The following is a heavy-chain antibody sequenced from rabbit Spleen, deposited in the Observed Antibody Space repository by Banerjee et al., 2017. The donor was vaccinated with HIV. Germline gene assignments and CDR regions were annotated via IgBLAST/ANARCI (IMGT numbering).Heavy chain of an antibody. CDR1: GFSFNSDYD. J-gene: IGHJ6*01. CDR2: IGAGSSGST. CDR3: ARDTGTSFSTYGMDL. D-gene: IGHD8-1*01. V-gene: IGHV1S40*01. Sequence: QSLEESGGGLVKPGASLTLTCTASGFSFNSDYDMCWVRQAPGKGLEWIACIGAGSSGSTYSATWAKGRFTISKTSSTTVTLQMTSLTAADTATYFCARDTGTSFSTYGMDLWGPGTLVTVS.